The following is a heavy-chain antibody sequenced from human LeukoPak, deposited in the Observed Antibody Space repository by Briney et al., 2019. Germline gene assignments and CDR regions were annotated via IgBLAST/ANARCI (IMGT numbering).Heavy chain of an antibody. V-gene: IGHV1-58*02. CDR1: GFTFTSSA. J-gene: IGHJ4*02. D-gene: IGHD2-15*01. Sequence: GASVKVSCKASGFTFTSSAMQWVRQARGQRLAWIGWIVVGSGNTNYAQKFQERVTITRDMSTSTAYMELSSLRSEDTAVYYCAAGWVCSGGSCYYYFDYWGQGTLVTVSS. CDR2: IVVGSGNT. CDR3: AAGWVCSGGSCYYYFDY.